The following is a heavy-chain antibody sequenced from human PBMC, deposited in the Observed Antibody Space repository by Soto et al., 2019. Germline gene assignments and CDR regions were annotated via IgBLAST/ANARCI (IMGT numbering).Heavy chain of an antibody. Sequence: SVKVSCKASGGTFSSYAISWVRQAPGQGLEWMGGIIPIFGTANYAQKLQGRVTITADESTSTAYMELSSLRSEDTAVYYCARDSVAAAGTPQYYFDSWGQGTLVTVS. CDR2: IIPIFGTA. CDR1: GGTFSSYA. V-gene: IGHV1-69*13. J-gene: IGHJ4*02. D-gene: IGHD6-13*01. CDR3: ARDSVAAAGTPQYYFDS.